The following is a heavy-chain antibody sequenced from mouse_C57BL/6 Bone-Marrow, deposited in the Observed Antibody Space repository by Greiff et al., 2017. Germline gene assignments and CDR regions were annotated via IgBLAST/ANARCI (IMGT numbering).Heavy chain of an antibody. Sequence: RVEPGASVMMPCKASGNTFTDYYMNWVKQSHGKSLEGTGDINPYNGGTSCNQKFKGKVTLTVDTSSSTAYMELSSLTSEDSAVYYCARPACFGSRYWFAYWGQGTLVTVSA. J-gene: IGHJ3*01. CDR3: ARPACFGSRYWFAY. V-gene: IGHV1-19*01. CDR2: INPYNGGT. D-gene: IGHD1-2*01. CDR1: GNTFTDYY.